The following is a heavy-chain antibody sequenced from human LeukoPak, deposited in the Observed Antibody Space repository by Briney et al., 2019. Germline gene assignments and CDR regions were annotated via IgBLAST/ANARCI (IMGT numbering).Heavy chain of an antibody. CDR3: ANGGNSGSYFED. J-gene: IGHJ4*02. Sequence: SETLSLTCTVSGGSISSSSYYWGWIRQPPGKGLEWIGSIYYSGSTYYNPSLKSRPTMSVDTSKNQFSLKLTSVTAADTAVYYCANGGNSGSYFEDWGQGTLVTVSS. CDR2: IYYSGST. CDR1: GGSISSSSYY. D-gene: IGHD1-26*01. V-gene: IGHV4-39*07.